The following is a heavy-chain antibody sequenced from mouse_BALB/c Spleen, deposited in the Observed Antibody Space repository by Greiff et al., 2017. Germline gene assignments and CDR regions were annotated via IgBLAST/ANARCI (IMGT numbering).Heavy chain of an antibody. CDR2: ISNGGGST. D-gene: IGHD1-2*01. V-gene: IGHV5-12-2*01. CDR1: GFTFSSYT. Sequence: EVKLVESGGGLVQPGGSLKLSCAASGFTFSSYTMSWVRQTPEKRLEWVAYISNGGGSTYYPDTVKGRFTISRDNAKNTLYLQMSSLKSEDTAMYYCARPGSITTGWYFDVWGAGTTVTVSS. J-gene: IGHJ1*01. CDR3: ARPGSITTGWYFDV.